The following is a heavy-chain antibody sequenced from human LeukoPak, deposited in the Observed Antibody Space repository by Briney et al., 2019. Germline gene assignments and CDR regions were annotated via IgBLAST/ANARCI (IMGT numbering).Heavy chain of an antibody. Sequence: ASVKVSCKASGYTFTSYGISWVRQATGQGLEWMGWMNPNSGNTGYAQKFQGRVTITRNTSISTAYMELSSLRSEDTAVYYCAIGATEDAFDIWGQGTMVTVSS. D-gene: IGHD4/OR15-4a*01. CDR2: MNPNSGNT. CDR1: GYTFTSYG. J-gene: IGHJ3*02. V-gene: IGHV1-8*03. CDR3: AIGATEDAFDI.